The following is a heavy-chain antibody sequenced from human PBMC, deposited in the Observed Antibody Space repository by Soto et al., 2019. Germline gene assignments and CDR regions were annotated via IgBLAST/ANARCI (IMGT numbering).Heavy chain of an antibody. J-gene: IGHJ4*02. CDR2: ISGNNGNT. CDR1: GYTFTTYD. Sequence: QVQLVQSGAEVQKPGASVKVSCKASGYTFTTYDIIWVRQAPGQGLEWMGWISGNNGNTNYAQKLQGRVTMTRDTSTSTAYMDLRSLRSDDTAVYYCARGGSGSGFDYWGQGTLVTVSS. D-gene: IGHD3-10*01. CDR3: ARGGSGSGFDY. V-gene: IGHV1-18*04.